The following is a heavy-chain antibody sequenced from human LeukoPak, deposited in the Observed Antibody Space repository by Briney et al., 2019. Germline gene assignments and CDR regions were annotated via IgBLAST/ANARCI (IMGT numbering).Heavy chain of an antibody. Sequence: SETLSLTCSVSGGSISNTYYYWGWIRQPPGKGLEWIGTIYYSGSTNYNPSLKSRVTISIDTSDNQFSLKLSSVTAADTAVYYCARGPNITMVRGVITFRYYYYMDVWGKGTTVTISS. V-gene: IGHV4-39*07. D-gene: IGHD3-10*01. CDR2: IYYSGST. J-gene: IGHJ6*03. CDR3: ARGPNITMVRGVITFRYYYYMDV. CDR1: GGSISNTYYY.